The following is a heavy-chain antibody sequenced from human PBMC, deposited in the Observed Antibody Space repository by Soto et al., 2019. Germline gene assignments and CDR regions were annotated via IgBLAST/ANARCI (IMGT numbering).Heavy chain of an antibody. Sequence: GSLRLSCGASGFSVKRYWMHWVRQAPGKGLVWLSRFGGDENYTDYADSVRGRFTISRDIAKNTIYLQMNSLRAEDTAVYYCGKGKELGVVRYGLDDWGQGTPVTVSS. CDR3: GKGKELGVVRYGLDD. CDR1: GFSVKRYW. D-gene: IGHD3-3*01. V-gene: IGHV3-74*01. CDR2: FGGDENYT. J-gene: IGHJ6*02.